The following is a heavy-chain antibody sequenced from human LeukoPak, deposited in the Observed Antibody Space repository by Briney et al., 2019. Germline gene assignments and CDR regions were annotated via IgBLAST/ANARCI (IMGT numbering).Heavy chain of an antibody. Sequence: GGSLRLSCAASGFTFSSYWMSWVRQAPGKGLEWVANIKQDGSEKYYVDSVKGRFTISRDNAKNSLYLQMNSLRAEDTAVYYCARVGGPISYYFDYWGQGTLVTVSS. CDR3: ARVGGPISYYFDY. D-gene: IGHD1-14*01. J-gene: IGHJ4*02. CDR1: GFTFSSYW. CDR2: IKQDGSEK. V-gene: IGHV3-7*01.